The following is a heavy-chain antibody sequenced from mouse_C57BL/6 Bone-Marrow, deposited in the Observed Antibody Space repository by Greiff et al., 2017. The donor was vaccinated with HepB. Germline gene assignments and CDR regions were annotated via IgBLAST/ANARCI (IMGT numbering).Heavy chain of an antibody. D-gene: IGHD2-13*01. CDR1: GFNIKDYY. CDR2: IDPEDGET. Sequence: VHVKQSGAELVKPGASVKLSCTASGFNIKDYYMHWVKQRTEQGLEWIGRIDPEDGETKYAPNFQGKATITADTSSNTAYLQLSSLTSEDTAVYYCASRLLFYAMDYGGQGTSVTVSS. CDR3: ASRLLFYAMDY. J-gene: IGHJ4*01. V-gene: IGHV14-2*01.